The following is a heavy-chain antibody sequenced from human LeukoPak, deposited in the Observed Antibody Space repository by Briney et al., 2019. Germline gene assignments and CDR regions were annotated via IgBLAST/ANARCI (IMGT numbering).Heavy chain of an antibody. CDR2: IVVGSGDT. Sequence: GASVKVSCKASGFTFTNSPMQWVRQARGQPLEWIGWIVVGSGDTNYAQKFQERVTLTRDLSTSTAYMELRSLRSEDTAVYYCATGSGWYSPDYWGQGTLATVSS. J-gene: IGHJ4*02. V-gene: IGHV1-58*02. CDR3: ATGSGWYSPDY. CDR1: GFTFTNSP. D-gene: IGHD6-19*01.